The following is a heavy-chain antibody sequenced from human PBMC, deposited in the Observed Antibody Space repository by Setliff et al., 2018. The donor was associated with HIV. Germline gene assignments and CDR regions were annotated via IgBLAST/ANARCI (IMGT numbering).Heavy chain of an antibody. CDR2: INHNGNT. CDR3: ERGRGRHCRGGNCYSGCLDY. Sequence: SETLSLTSAVYGGSFSNYYWSWISKSPGERLEYRGEINHNGNTNYNSALKSRCTMSVDTSKSQLSLRLSPVTAAETAMYYCERGRGRHCRGGNCYSGCLDYCSQGTLVTVSS. J-gene: IGHJ4*02. D-gene: IGHD2-15*01. CDR1: GGSFSNYY. V-gene: IGHV4-34*01.